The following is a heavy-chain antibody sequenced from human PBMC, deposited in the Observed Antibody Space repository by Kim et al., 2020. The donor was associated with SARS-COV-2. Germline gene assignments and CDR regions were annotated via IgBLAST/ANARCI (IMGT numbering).Heavy chain of an antibody. V-gene: IGHV4-34*01. Sequence: SETLSLTCAVYGGSFSGYYWSWIRQPPGQGLEWIGEINHSGSTNYNPSLKSRVTISVDTSKNQFSLKLSSVTAADTAVYYCSRAGRQWLGRPIFYYFDYWGQETLDTVFS. CDR1: GGSFSGYY. J-gene: IGHJ4*02. CDR3: SRAGRQWLGRPIFYYFDY. CDR2: INHSGST. D-gene: IGHD6-19*01.